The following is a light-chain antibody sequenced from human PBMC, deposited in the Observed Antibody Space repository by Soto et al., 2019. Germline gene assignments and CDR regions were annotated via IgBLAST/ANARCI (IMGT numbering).Light chain of an antibody. Sequence: DIVMTQSPDSLTVSLGERATINCKSSQSVLYNSNNKNYLAWNQQKPGQPPKLLIYWASTRESGVPDRFSGSGSGTDFTLTISNLQAEDVAVYYCQQYYNLPLSFGPGTKVDIK. J-gene: IGKJ3*01. CDR3: QQYYNLPLS. CDR1: QSVLYNSNNKNY. V-gene: IGKV4-1*01. CDR2: WAS.